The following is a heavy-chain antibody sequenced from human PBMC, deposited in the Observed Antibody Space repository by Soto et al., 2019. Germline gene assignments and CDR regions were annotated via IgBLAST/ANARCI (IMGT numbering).Heavy chain of an antibody. D-gene: IGHD3-9*01. CDR3: ARESRYYDILTRPKHHHNWFDP. CDR2: ISAYNGNT. J-gene: IGHJ5*02. CDR1: GYTFTSYG. Sequence: GASVKVSCKASGYTFTSYGISWVRQAPGQGLEWMGWISAYNGNTNYAQKLQGRVTMTTDTSTSTAYMELRSLRSDDTAVYYCARESRYYDILTRPKHHHNWFDPWGQGTLVTVSS. V-gene: IGHV1-18*01.